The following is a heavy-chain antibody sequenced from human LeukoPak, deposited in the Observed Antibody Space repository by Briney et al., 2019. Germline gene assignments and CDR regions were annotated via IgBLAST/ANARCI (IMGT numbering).Heavy chain of an antibody. D-gene: IGHD3-10*01. CDR2: ISYGGSNI. V-gene: IGHV3-30*03. J-gene: IGHJ6*04. CDR1: GFTFNDYG. CDR3: ARRRTGGSGSYFCLDV. Sequence: GRSLRLSCAASGFTFNDYGMHWVRQAPGEGLEWVGVISYGGSNINYADSVKGRFTISRDNSKNTLYLQMNSLRTDDTAVYYCARRRTGGSGSYFCLDVWGKGTTVTVSS.